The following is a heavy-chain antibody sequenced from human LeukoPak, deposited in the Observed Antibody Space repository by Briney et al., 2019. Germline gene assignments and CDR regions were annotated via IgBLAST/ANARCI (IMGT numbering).Heavy chain of an antibody. Sequence: GGSLRLSCAASGFTFSSYGMHWVRQAPGKGLEWVAFIRYDGSNKYYADSVKGRFTISRDNSKNTLYLQMNSLRAEDTAVYYCAKEGRRFGHYYYSSGYFDYWGQGTLVTVSS. J-gene: IGHJ4*02. V-gene: IGHV3-30*02. CDR1: GFTFSSYG. CDR3: AKEGRRFGHYYYSSGYFDY. CDR2: IRYDGSNK. D-gene: IGHD3-22*01.